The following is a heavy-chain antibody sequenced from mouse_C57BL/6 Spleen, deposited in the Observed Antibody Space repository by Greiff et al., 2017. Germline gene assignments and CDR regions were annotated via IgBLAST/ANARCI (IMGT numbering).Heavy chain of an antibody. J-gene: IGHJ2*01. D-gene: IGHD2-5*01. CDR3: ARVYSNYERYFDY. CDR1: GYTFTSYW. CDR2: IDPSDSYT. V-gene: IGHV1-50*01. Sequence: VQLQQPGAEFVKPGASVKLSCKASGYTFTSYWMQWVKQRPGQGLEWIGEIDPSDSYTNYNQKFKGNATSTVDTSSSTAYMQLSSLTSEDSACYYCARVYSNYERYFDYWGQGTTLTVSS.